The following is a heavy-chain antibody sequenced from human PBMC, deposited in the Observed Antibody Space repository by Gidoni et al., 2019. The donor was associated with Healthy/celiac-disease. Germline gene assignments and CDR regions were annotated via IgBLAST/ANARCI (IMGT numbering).Heavy chain of an antibody. CDR2: ISGSGGST. J-gene: IGHJ4*02. CDR1: GFTFSSYA. D-gene: IGHD6-6*01. V-gene: IGHV3-23*01. CDR3: AKDPMYSSSDYLDY. Sequence: EVQLLESGGGLVHPGGSLRLSCSASGFTFSSYAMSWVRQAPGKGLEWVSAISGSGGSTYYADSVKGRFTISRDNSKNTLYLQMNSLRAEDTAVYYCAKDPMYSSSDYLDYWGQGTLVTVSS.